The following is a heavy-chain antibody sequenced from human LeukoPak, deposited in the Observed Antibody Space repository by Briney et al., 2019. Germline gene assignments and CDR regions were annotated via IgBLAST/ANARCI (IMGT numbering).Heavy chain of an antibody. J-gene: IGHJ6*02. CDR1: WGSLKSYY. V-gene: IGHV4-59*01. CDR3: ARYSGHVGYYGMDV. CDR2: IYYSGST. Sequence: SENPSLTCTVSWGSLKSYYWSWIPEPPGEGQGWVGYIYYSGSTNYNPSFKSRVTISVDTSKNQFSLKLSSVTAADTAVYYCARYSGHVGYYGMDVWGQGTTVTVSS. D-gene: IGHD5-12*01.